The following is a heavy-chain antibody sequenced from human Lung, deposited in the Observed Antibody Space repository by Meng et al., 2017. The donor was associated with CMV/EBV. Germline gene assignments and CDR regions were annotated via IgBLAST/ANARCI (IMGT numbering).Heavy chain of an antibody. D-gene: IGHD2-2*01. CDR2: ISSSGSTI. V-gene: IGHV3-11*04. CDR1: GFTFSDYY. CDR3: ARVNIVVVPAAPLDV. J-gene: IGHJ6*02. Sequence: GESXKISCAASGFTFSDYYMSWIRQAPGKGLEWVSYISSSGSTIYYADSAKGRFTISRDNAKNSLYLQMNSLRAEDTAVYYCARVNIVVVPAAPLDVWGQGXTVTASS.